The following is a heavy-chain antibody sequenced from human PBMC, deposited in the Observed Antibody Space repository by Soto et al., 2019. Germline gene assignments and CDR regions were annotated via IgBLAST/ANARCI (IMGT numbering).Heavy chain of an antibody. Sequence: QVQLVESGGGVVQPGRSLRLSCAASGFTFSSYGMHWVRQAPGKGLEWVAVIWYDGSNKYYADSVKGRFTISRDNSKNTLYLQMKSLRAEDTAVYYCARDADIVVVVAAFDYWGQGTLVTVSS. D-gene: IGHD2-15*01. CDR3: ARDADIVVVVAAFDY. V-gene: IGHV3-33*01. CDR1: GFTFSSYG. J-gene: IGHJ4*02. CDR2: IWYDGSNK.